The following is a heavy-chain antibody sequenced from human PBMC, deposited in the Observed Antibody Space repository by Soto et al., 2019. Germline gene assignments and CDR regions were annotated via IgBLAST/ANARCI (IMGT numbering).Heavy chain of an antibody. CDR3: AREAPTQQAARGEFDY. CDR2: IYYSGST. Sequence: QVQLQESGPGLVKPSETLSLTCTVSGGSISIYYWSWIRQPPGKGLEWIGYIYYSGSTNYNPSLKSRVTISVDTSKNQFSLKLSSVTAADTAVYYCAREAPTQQAARGEFDYWGQGTLVTVSS. J-gene: IGHJ4*02. CDR1: GGSISIYY. V-gene: IGHV4-59*01. D-gene: IGHD6-6*01.